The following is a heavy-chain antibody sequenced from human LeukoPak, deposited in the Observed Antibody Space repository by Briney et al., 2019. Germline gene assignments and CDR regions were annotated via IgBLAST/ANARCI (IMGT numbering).Heavy chain of an antibody. D-gene: IGHD2-2*01. V-gene: IGHV3-9*01. J-gene: IGHJ5*02. CDR1: GFTFDDYA. CDR2: ISWNSGSI. CDR3: AKAYCSSTSCYRDWFDP. Sequence: GGSLRLSCAASGFTFDDYAMHWVRQAPGKGLEWVSGISWNSGSIGYADSVKGRFTISRDSAKNSLYLQMNSLRAEDTALYYCAKAYCSSTSCYRDWFDPWGQGTLVTVSS.